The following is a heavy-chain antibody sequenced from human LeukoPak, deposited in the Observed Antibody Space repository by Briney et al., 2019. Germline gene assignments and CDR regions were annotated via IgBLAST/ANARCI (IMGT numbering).Heavy chain of an antibody. CDR3: ARPLSGLMGYHDYDT. V-gene: IGHV4-39*01. CDR1: GGSISSSSYY. J-gene: IGHJ5*02. CDR2: IYYSGST. D-gene: IGHD2-8*01. Sequence: SETLSLTCTVSGGSISSSSYYWGWIRQPPGKGLEWIGSIYYSGSTYYNPSLKSRVTISVDTSKNQFSLKLSSVTAADTAVYYCARPLSGLMGYHDYDTWGQGTLVTVSS.